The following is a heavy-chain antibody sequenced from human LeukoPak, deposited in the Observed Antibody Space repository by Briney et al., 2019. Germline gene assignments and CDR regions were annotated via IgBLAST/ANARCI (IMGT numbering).Heavy chain of an antibody. J-gene: IGHJ4*02. CDR3: AREVTRWLQEIHY. CDR2: INPNSGGT. V-gene: IGHV1-2*02. D-gene: IGHD5-24*01. CDR1: GYTFTSYG. Sequence: ASVKVSCKASGYTFTSYGISWVRQAPGQGLEWMGWINPNSGGTNYAQKFQGRVTMTRDTSISTAYMELSRLRSDDTAVYYCAREVTRWLQEIHYWGQGTLVTVSS.